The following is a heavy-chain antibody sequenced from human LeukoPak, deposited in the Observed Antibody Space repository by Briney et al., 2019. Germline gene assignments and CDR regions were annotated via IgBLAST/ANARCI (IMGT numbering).Heavy chain of an antibody. J-gene: IGHJ6*03. Sequence: SETLSLTCTVSGGSISSYYWSWIRQPAGKGLEWIGRIYTSGSTNYNPSLKSRVTISVDTSKNQFSLKLSSVTAADTAVYYCARGGGMFTYYYYMDVWGKGTTVTISS. D-gene: IGHD3-10*01. CDR1: GGSISSYY. V-gene: IGHV4-4*07. CDR3: ARGGGMFTYYYYMDV. CDR2: IYTSGST.